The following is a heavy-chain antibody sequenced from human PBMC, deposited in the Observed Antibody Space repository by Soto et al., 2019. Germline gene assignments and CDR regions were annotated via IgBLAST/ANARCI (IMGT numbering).Heavy chain of an antibody. Sequence: QVQLVQSGGEVKKPGASVKLSCTASGYTFTSYGISWVRQAPGQGLEWMGWISAYNGKTNYAQNVQGRVTMTTDTSTRTADRDLRSLRSDDTAVYYCARGGDVNYYLGMDVWGQGTTVTVSS. CDR3: ARGGDVNYYLGMDV. D-gene: IGHD5-12*01. J-gene: IGHJ6*02. CDR2: ISAYNGKT. V-gene: IGHV1-18*01. CDR1: GYTFTSYG.